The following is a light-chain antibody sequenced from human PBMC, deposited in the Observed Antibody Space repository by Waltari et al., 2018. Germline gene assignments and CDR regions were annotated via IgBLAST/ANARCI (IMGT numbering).Light chain of an antibody. Sequence: YDVTQTISVSVALGQTARITCGGDKLGGKNVHWYQQRPGQAPVLVIYRDNNRPSGISDRFSGSNSGNTATLTIFKVQAGDDADYYCQVWDSNINVFGSGTKVTVL. CDR1: KLGGKN. CDR2: RDN. V-gene: IGLV3-9*01. J-gene: IGLJ6*01. CDR3: QVWDSNINV.